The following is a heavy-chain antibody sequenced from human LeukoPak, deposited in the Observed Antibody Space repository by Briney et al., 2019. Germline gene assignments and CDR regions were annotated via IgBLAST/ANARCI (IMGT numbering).Heavy chain of an antibody. Sequence: PSETLSLTCTVSGGAISRNYWSWSRQPPGKGLEWIAYIDYSGSTNYNPSLKSRLTISLDASKNQFSLNLSSVTAADTAVYYCARDRRRELLHAFDIWGQGTMITVSS. V-gene: IGHV4-59*01. D-gene: IGHD1-26*01. J-gene: IGHJ3*02. CDR1: GGAISRNY. CDR2: IDYSGST. CDR3: ARDRRRELLHAFDI.